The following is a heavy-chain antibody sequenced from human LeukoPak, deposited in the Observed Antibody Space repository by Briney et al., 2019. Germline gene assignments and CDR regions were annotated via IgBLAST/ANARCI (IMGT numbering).Heavy chain of an antibody. CDR1: GFTVSSNY. V-gene: IGHV3-53*01. Sequence: GGSLRLSCAASGFTVSSNYMSWVRQAPGKGLEWVSVIYSGGSTYYADSVKGRFTISRDNSKNTLYLQMNSLRAEDTAVYYCARDASSSGFDAFDIWGQGTMVTVSS. D-gene: IGHD3-22*01. CDR3: ARDASSSGFDAFDI. CDR2: IYSGGST. J-gene: IGHJ3*02.